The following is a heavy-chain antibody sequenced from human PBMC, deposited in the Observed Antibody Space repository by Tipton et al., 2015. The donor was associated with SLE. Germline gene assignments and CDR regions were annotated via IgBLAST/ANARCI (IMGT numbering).Heavy chain of an antibody. V-gene: IGHV4-39*07. CDR2: IYPSGIT. CDR3: ARGCSSSTCEPFYFFGMDV. Sequence: TLSLTCTVSGGSISSSTYYWGWIRQPPGKGLEWIGSIYPSGITYFNPSLKGRPTISADTSKNQFSLKLSSVTAADTAVYYCARGCSSSTCEPFYFFGMDVWGQGTTVTVSS. J-gene: IGHJ6*02. CDR1: GGSISSSTYY. D-gene: IGHD2-2*01.